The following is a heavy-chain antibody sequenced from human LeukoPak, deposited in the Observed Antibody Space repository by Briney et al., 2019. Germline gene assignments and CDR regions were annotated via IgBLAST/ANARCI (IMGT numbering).Heavy chain of an antibody. CDR2: ISGSGGTT. D-gene: IGHD6-13*01. Sequence: PGGSLRLSCAASGFTFSSYAMSWVRLAPGKGLEWVSTISGSGGTTYYADSVKGRFTISRDNSKNTLYLQVNSLRAEDTAVYYCAAEPPWGMGIAAEGDAFDIWGQGTMVTVSS. J-gene: IGHJ3*02. CDR3: AAEPPWGMGIAAEGDAFDI. CDR1: GFTFSSYA. V-gene: IGHV3-23*01.